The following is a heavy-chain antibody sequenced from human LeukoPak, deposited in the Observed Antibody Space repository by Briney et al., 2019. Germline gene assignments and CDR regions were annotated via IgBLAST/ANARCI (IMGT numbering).Heavy chain of an antibody. J-gene: IGHJ3*02. CDR3: ARVPPDYGDYVRAFDI. CDR2: IYFSGST. Sequence: SQTLSLTCTVSGVSISSAGYWSWIRQYPGKGLEWIGYIYFSGSTYYNPSLKSRVTILVDTSKNHFSLKLSSVTAADTAVYYCARVPPDYGDYVRAFDIWGQGTKVTVSS. V-gene: IGHV4-31*03. D-gene: IGHD4-17*01. CDR1: GVSISSAGY.